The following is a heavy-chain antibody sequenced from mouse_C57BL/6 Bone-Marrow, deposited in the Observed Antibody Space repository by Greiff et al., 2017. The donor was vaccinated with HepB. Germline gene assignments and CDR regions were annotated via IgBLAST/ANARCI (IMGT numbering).Heavy chain of an antibody. CDR2: INPGSGGT. Sequence: VQLQQSGAELVRPGTSVKVSCKASGYAFTNYLIEWVKQRPGQGLEWIGVINPGSGGTNYNEKFKGKATLTADESSSTAYMQLSSLTSEDSAVYFCARHYYGSSYDAMDYWGQGTSVTVSS. V-gene: IGHV1-54*01. D-gene: IGHD1-1*01. CDR3: ARHYYGSSYDAMDY. J-gene: IGHJ4*01. CDR1: GYAFTNYL.